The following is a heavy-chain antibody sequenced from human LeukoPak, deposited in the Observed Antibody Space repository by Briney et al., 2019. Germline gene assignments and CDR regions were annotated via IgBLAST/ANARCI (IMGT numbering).Heavy chain of an antibody. V-gene: IGHV1-2*02. CDR1: GHTFTDYY. D-gene: IGHD1-14*01. Sequence: SVKVSCKASGHTFTDYYMNWVRQAPGQGLEWMGWINPNTGGTEYAQKFQGRVTMTRDTSISTAFLELSRLTSDDTAVYYCARDLTYPEGPMDVWGKGTTVTVSS. J-gene: IGHJ6*03. CDR2: INPNTGGT. CDR3: ARDLTYPEGPMDV.